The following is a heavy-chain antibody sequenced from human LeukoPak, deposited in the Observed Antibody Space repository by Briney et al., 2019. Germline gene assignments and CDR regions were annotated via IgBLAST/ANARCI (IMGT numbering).Heavy chain of an antibody. CDR3: ARARFYFDY. J-gene: IGHJ4*02. Sequence: GGSLRLSCAASGFTFDDYAMHWVRQAPGKGLEWVANIKPDGSEKYYVDSVKGRFTISRDNAKNSLYLQMNSLSAEDTAVYYCARARFYFDYWGQGTLVTVSS. CDR1: GFTFDDYA. V-gene: IGHV3-7*01. CDR2: IKPDGSEK.